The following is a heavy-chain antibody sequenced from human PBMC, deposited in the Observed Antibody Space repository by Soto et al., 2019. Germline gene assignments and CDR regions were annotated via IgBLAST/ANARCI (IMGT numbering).Heavy chain of an antibody. V-gene: IGHV3-53*02. CDR3: ATGGSKRVRGAIVEVFHLEF. CDR2: LHTGGAT. J-gene: IGHJ4*02. CDR1: GFTVSRNY. D-gene: IGHD3-10*01. Sequence: ELQLVESGGGLIQPGGSLRLSCVASGFTVSRNYMTWVRLAPGKGLECVSVLHTGGATHYTDSVKGRFTVSRDESKNALVLQMNILKVEDTAVYYCATGGSKRVRGAIVEVFHLEFWGRGTVVTVSS.